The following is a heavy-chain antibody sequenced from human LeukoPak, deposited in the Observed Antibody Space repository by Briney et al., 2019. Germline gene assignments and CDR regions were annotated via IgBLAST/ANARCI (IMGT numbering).Heavy chain of an antibody. D-gene: IGHD5-12*01. CDR3: ARANVDIVATVTSNWFDP. CDR2: MNPNSGNT. CDR1: GYTFTSYD. Sequence: ASVKVSCKASGYTFTSYDINWVRQATGQGLEWMGWMNPNSGNTGYAQKFQGRVTITRNTSISTAYMELSSLRSEDTAVYYCARANVDIVATVTSNWFDPWGQGTLVTVSS. V-gene: IGHV1-8*03. J-gene: IGHJ5*02.